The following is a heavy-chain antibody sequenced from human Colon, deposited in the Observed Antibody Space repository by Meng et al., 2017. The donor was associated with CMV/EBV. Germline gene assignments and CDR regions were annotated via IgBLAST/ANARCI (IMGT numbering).Heavy chain of an antibody. CDR2: ISHDGTIT. CDR3: ARDRNWIFDY. J-gene: IGHJ4*02. Sequence: GGSLRLSCAASGFTLSSDVMHWVRQAPGKGLVWVARISHDGTITTYVDSVKGRFTISRDNARNTLYLQMNSLRAEDTAVYYCARDRNWIFDYWGRGTLVTVSS. CDR1: GFTLSSDV. V-gene: IGHV3-74*03. D-gene: IGHD1-1*01.